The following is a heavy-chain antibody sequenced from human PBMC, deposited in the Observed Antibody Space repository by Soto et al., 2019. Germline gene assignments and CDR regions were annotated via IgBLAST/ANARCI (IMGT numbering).Heavy chain of an antibody. CDR1: GGTFSSYA. CDR3: ARDGNRTLYYDFWSGFPY. V-gene: IGHV1-69*13. D-gene: IGHD3-3*01. J-gene: IGHJ4*02. Sequence: SVKVSCKASGGTFSSYAISWVRQAPGQGLELMGGIIPIFGTPNYAQKFQGRVTITADESTSTAYMELSSLRSEDTAVYYCARDGNRTLYYDFWSGFPYWGQGTLVTVYS. CDR2: IIPIFGTP.